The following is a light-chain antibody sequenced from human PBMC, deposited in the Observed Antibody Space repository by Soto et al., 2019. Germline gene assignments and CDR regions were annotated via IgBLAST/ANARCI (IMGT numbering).Light chain of an antibody. J-gene: IGLJ1*01. CDR1: TSDFGGSKY. CDR3: CSYAGYV. CDR2: EGS. V-gene: IGLV2-23*01. Sequence: QSALTQPASVSGSPGQSITISCTGATSDFGGSKYVSWYQQHPGKAPKLMIYEGSKRPSGVSNRFSGSKSGNTASLTISGLQAEDEADYYCCSYAGYVFGTGTKVTVL.